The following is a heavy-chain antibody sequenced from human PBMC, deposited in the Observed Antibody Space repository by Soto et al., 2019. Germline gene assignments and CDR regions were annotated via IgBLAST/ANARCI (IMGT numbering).Heavy chain of an antibody. CDR2: VSTSGRST. J-gene: IGHJ4*02. Sequence: VGSLILSCSASGFIFSESTIYWVRQVPGKGLEAISAVSTSGRSTYYADSVKDRFTISRDNSKNTLFLQMGSLRPEDTAIYYCVKQAHGLDGVAFDYWGQGTQVTVSS. CDR1: GFIFSEST. CDR3: VKQAHGLDGVAFDY. V-gene: IGHV3-64D*06. D-gene: IGHD2-15*01.